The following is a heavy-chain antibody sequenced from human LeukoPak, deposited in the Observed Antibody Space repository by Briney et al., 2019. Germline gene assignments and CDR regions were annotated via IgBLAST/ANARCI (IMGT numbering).Heavy chain of an antibody. CDR1: GVSISSTSHA. CDR3: GRDTHLES. Sequence: PSETLSLTCTVSGVSISSTSHAWGWRRQPPGKGLEWLGNIYNSGSSNYSPSLRSRVSISVDTSKNQFSLRLRSVTAADTAVYYCGRDTHLESWGQGILVTVFS. CDR2: IYNSGSS. V-gene: IGHV4-39*01. J-gene: IGHJ4*02.